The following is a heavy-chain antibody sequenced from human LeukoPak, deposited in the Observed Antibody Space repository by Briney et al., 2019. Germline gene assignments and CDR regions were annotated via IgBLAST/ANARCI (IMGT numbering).Heavy chain of an antibody. CDR3: ARGKYGGYFIDY. J-gene: IGHJ4*02. CDR2: IGGSGGAT. V-gene: IGHV3-23*01. CDR1: GFTFSSYA. Sequence: GGSLRLSCAASGFTFSSYAMSWVRQAPGKGLEWVSTIGGSGGATYYADSVKGRFTISRDNAKNTVYLQMNSLRAEDTAVYYCARGKYGGYFIDYWGQGTLVTVSS. D-gene: IGHD5-12*01.